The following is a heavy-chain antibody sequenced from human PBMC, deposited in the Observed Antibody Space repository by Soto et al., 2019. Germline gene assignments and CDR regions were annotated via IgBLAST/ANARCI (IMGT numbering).Heavy chain of an antibody. V-gene: IGHV4-31*03. CDR1: GGSISSGGYY. J-gene: IGHJ4*02. CDR2: IYYSGST. Sequence: QVQLQESGPGLVKPSQTLSLTCTVSGGSISSGGYYWSWIRQHPGKGLEWIGYIYYSGSTYYNPSLKSRVIIAVDTSKNQFSLELSSVTGAGTAVYYCARLGSILCSGGSCYSEDWGQGTLVNVSS. D-gene: IGHD2-15*01. CDR3: ARLGSILCSGGSCYSED.